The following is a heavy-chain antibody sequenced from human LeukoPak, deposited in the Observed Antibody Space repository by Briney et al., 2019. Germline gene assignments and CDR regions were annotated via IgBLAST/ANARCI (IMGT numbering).Heavy chain of an antibody. CDR3: ARGRRILGGPENAGDFFDF. J-gene: IGHJ4*01. Sequence: ASVKVSCKASGYTLTHYYLHSVRQAPGQGRKWRGGINPNSGATHYAQSFQARVTMTRDTSIASSYMELTGLESDDTAVYYCARGRRILGGPENAGDFFDFWGQGSLVTVSS. CDR2: INPNSGAT. CDR1: GYTLTHYY. V-gene: IGHV1-2*02. D-gene: IGHD3-16*01.